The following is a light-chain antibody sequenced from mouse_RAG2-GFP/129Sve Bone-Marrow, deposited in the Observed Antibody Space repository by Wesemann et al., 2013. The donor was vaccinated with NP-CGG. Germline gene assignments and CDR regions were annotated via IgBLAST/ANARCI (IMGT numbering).Light chain of an antibody. V-gene: IGKV2-137*01. Sequence: DIVMTQAAPSVPVILESQYPSPAGSSKSLLHSNGNTYLYWFLQRPGQSPQLLIYQMSNLASGVPDRFSSSGSGTDFTLRISRVEAEDVGVYYCAQNLELHTFGGGTEAGNK. CDR3: AQNLELHT. J-gene: IGKJ2*01. CDR1: KSLLHSNGNTY. CDR2: QMS.